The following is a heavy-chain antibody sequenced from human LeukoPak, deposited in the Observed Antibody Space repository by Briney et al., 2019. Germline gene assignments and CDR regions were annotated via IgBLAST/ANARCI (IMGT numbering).Heavy chain of an antibody. D-gene: IGHD2-2*01. Sequence: SETLSLTCSVSGDSISNYYWSWIRQPPGEGLEWIGYISTSGTTSYNPSLKSRVTISVDRPKNQFSLKLSSVTAADTAVYYCARAVGGVVPAAMFDYWGQGTLVTVSS. CDR3: ARAVGGVVPAAMFDY. CDR1: GDSISNYY. J-gene: IGHJ4*02. CDR2: ISTSGTT. V-gene: IGHV4-4*09.